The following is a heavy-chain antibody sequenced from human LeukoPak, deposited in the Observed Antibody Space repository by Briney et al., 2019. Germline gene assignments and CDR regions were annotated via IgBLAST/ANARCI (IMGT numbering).Heavy chain of an antibody. J-gene: IGHJ4*02. Sequence: PSETLSLTCTVSGGSISSYYWSWIRQPPGKGLEWIGYIYYSGSTNYNPSLKSRVTISVDTSKNQFSLELSSVTAADTAVYYCAGGGYSLNYFDYWGQGTLVTVSS. V-gene: IGHV4-59*01. CDR3: AGGGYSLNYFDY. CDR2: IYYSGST. D-gene: IGHD5-12*01. CDR1: GGSISSYY.